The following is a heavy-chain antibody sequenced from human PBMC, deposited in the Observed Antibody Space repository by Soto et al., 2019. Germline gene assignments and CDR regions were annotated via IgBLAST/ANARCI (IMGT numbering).Heavy chain of an antibody. CDR1: GYTFSDFD. V-gene: IGHV1-8*01. J-gene: IGHJ6*02. D-gene: IGHD3-16*01. CDR3: ARGNHFNYAGFDV. CDR2: MNAKSGDT. Sequence: QAHLEQSGAELKRPGASVKVSCKASGYTFSDFDINWLRQTSGQGPEWMGWMNAKSGDTFFAQRFHDKFNMTWYTSRTTSYMEVGSMTSDHAAIYYCARGNHFNYAGFDVWGHGTTVAVSS.